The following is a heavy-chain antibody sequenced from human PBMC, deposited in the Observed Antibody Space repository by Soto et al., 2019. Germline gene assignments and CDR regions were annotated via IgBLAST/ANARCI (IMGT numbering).Heavy chain of an antibody. V-gene: IGHV3-15*01. Sequence: GGSLRLSWAASGFTFSHAWMSWVRQAPGKGLEWVGRIRSKGDGGTTDYAAPVKGRFTISGDDSKNTLFLQMNSLKAEDTAVYYCATDQAGGYFYYYGMVVWGQGTTVTVSS. D-gene: IGHD2-15*01. J-gene: IGHJ6*02. CDR3: ATDQAGGYFYYYGMVV. CDR2: IRSKGDGGTT. CDR1: GFTFSHAW.